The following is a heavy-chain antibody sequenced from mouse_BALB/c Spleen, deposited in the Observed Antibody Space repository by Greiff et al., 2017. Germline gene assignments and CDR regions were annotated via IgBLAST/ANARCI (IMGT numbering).Heavy chain of an antibody. V-gene: IGHV8-8*01. D-gene: IGHD1-2*01. CDR2: IWWDDDK. Sequence: QVTLKVSGPGILKPSQTLSLTCSFSGFSLSTSGMGVGWIRQPSGKGLEWLAHIWWDDDKYYNPSLKSQLTISKDTSRNQVFLKITSVDTADTATYYCARRQSPTTASPFWYFDVWGAGTTVTVSS. CDR1: GFSLSTSGMG. J-gene: IGHJ1*01. CDR3: ARRQSPTTASPFWYFDV.